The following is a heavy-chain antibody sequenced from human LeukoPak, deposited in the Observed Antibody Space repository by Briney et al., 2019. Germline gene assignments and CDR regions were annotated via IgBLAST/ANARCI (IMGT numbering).Heavy chain of an antibody. J-gene: IGHJ4*02. V-gene: IGHV3-73*01. CDR1: GFTFSGSA. CDR3: LTTVVIY. D-gene: IGHD4-23*01. Sequence: PGGSLTLSCAASGFTFSGSAMHWVRQAAGKGVEGVGRIRSKANSYATAYAAWGKGRFTISRDDSKNTAYLQMNSLKTEDTAVYYCLTTVVIYWGQGTLVTVSS. CDR2: IRSKANSYAT.